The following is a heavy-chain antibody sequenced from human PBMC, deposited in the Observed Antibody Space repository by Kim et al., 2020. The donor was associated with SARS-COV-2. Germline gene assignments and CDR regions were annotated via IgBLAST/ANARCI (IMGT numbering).Heavy chain of an antibody. D-gene: IGHD2-15*01. CDR3: ASSPGGNRFGY. CDR1: GFTFSSYG. J-gene: IGHJ4*02. Sequence: GGSLRLSCAASGFTFSSYGMHWVRQAPGKGLVWVSRINKDGSGTTYADSVKGRFTISRDNAKTTLYLQMNSLRVEDTAVYYCASSPGGNRFGYWGQGTLVTVSS. V-gene: IGHV3-74*01. CDR2: INKDGSGT.